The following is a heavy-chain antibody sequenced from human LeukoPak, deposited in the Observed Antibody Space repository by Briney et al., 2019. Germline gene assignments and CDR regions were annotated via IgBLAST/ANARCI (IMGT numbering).Heavy chain of an antibody. D-gene: IGHD5-18*01. Sequence: PSDTLSLTCAVYGGSFSGYYWSWVRQPPGKGLEWIGEVNHSGSTNYNPSLKSRVTISVDTSKHQFSLKLSSVTAADTAVYYCARGNRGYSYGGPYDYWGQGTLVTVSS. CDR3: ARGNRGYSYGGPYDY. J-gene: IGHJ4*02. V-gene: IGHV4-34*01. CDR2: VNHSGST. CDR1: GGSFSGYY.